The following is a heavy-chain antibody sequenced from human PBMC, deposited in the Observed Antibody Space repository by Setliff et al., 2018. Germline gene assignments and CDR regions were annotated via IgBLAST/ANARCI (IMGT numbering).Heavy chain of an antibody. J-gene: IGHJ6*03. V-gene: IGHV1-69*10. CDR2: IIPLSDIT. CDR1: GGAFTSHG. Sequence: WASVKVSCKVSGGAFTSHGVSWVRQAPGQGLEWMGGIIPLSDITSYAQTLQGRVTITADKSTNTVNMELSSLRSEDTAVYYCAREGVHTWSSTDYHYYMDVWGRGTTVTVSS. D-gene: IGHD2-21*01. CDR3: AREGVHTWSSTDYHYYMDV.